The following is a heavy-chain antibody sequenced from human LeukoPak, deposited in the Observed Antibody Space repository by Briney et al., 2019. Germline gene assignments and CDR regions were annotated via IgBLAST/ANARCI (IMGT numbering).Heavy chain of an antibody. V-gene: IGHV1-2*02. CDR1: GYTFTSYY. D-gene: IGHD6-19*01. J-gene: IGHJ4*02. CDR3: ARDPGVYSSGWYPSRGFDY. CDR2: INPNSGGT. Sequence: ASVKVCCKASGYTFTSYYMHRVRQAPGQGLEWMGWINPNSGGTNYAQQFQGRVTMTRDTSISTAYMELSRLRSDDTAVYYCARDPGVYSSGWYPSRGFDYWGQGTLVTVSS.